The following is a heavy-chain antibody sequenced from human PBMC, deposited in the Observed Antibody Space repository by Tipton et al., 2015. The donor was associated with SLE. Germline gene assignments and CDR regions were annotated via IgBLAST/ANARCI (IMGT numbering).Heavy chain of an antibody. Sequence: TLSLTCAVYGGSLNGFYWSWIRQPPGKGLEWIGEISHRGSTNYNPSLQSRVTISVDTSKNQFSLKLSSVTAADTAVYYCATGVSYDFHSWGQGTLVTVSS. CDR3: ATGVSYDFHS. CDR1: GGSLNGFY. J-gene: IGHJ4*02. CDR2: ISHRGST. D-gene: IGHD3/OR15-3a*01. V-gene: IGHV4-34*01.